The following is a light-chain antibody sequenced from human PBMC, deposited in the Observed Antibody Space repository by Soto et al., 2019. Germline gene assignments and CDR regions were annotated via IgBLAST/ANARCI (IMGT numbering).Light chain of an antibody. V-gene: IGKV3-20*01. CDR2: GAS. CDR1: QSVSSSY. CDR3: QQYGRSPT. J-gene: IGKJ4*01. Sequence: EIVLTQSPGTLSLSPGERATLSCRASQSVSSSYLAWYQQKPGQAPRLLIDGASSRATGIPDMFSGSGSGTDFSLTISRLEPDEFAVYYCQQYGRSPTFGGGTKVEIK.